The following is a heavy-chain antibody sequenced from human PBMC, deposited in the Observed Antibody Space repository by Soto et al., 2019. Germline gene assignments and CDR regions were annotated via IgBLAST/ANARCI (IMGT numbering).Heavy chain of an antibody. J-gene: IGHJ6*02. Sequence: QVQLVQSGAEVKKPGSSVNVSCKASGGTFSSYAISWVRQAPGQGLEWMGGIIPIFGTANYAQKFQGRVTSTADESTSTSYMELSSLRSEDTAVYYCARDRVIVVVVAYYYYYGMDVWGQGTTVTVSS. CDR1: GGTFSSYA. D-gene: IGHD2-15*01. V-gene: IGHV1-69*12. CDR2: IIPIFGTA. CDR3: ARDRVIVVVVAYYYYYGMDV.